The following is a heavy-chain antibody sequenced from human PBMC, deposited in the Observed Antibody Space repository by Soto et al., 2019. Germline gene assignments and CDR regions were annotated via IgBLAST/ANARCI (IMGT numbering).Heavy chain of an antibody. Sequence: ASVNVSCKASGYTFTSYYMHWVRQAPGQGLEWMGIINPSGGSTSYAQKFQGRVTMTRDTSTSTVYMELSSLRSEDTAVYYCARSAVAGKSILDWGQGTLVTVSS. CDR1: GYTFTSYY. CDR2: INPSGGST. D-gene: IGHD6-19*01. V-gene: IGHV1-46*01. J-gene: IGHJ4*02. CDR3: ARSAVAGKSILD.